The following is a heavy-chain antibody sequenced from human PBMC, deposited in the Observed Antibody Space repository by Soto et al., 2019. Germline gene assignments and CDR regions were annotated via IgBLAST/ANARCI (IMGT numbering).Heavy chain of an antibody. CDR1: GFTFSSYW. D-gene: IGHD3-10*01. CDR3: ARVGITMVRGVIIWDTDAFDI. J-gene: IGHJ3*02. V-gene: IGHV3-7*01. CDR2: IKQDGSEK. Sequence: ESLKISCAASGFTFSSYWMSWVRQAPGKGLEWVANIKQDGSEKYYVDSVKGRFTISRDNAKNSLYLQMNSLRAEDTAVYYCARVGITMVRGVIIWDTDAFDIWGQGTMVTVSS.